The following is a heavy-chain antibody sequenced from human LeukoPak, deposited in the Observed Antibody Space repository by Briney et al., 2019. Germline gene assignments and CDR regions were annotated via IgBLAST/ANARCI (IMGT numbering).Heavy chain of an antibody. CDR1: GFTFSDYY. Sequence: PGGSLRLSCAAAGFTFSDYYMSWIRQAPGKGLEWVSYISSSSSYTNYADSVKGRFTISRDNAKNSLYLQMNSLRAEGTAVYYCASLRLLLSPFDYWGQGTLVTVSS. CDR2: ISSSSSYT. J-gene: IGHJ4*02. V-gene: IGHV3-11*06. CDR3: ASLRLLLSPFDY. D-gene: IGHD2-15*01.